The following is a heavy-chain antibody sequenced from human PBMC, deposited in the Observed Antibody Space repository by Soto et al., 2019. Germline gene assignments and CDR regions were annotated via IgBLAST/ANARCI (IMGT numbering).Heavy chain of an antibody. Sequence: DVQLAESGGGLVQPGGSLRLSCAASGFTFRDDCMHWVRQLPGKGLRWVANIDGDGTRTTYADSVKGRFTISRDNAKDTLFLQMKSLRAEDTGVYYCTRDRDWASDYWGQGTLVTVSP. CDR1: GFTFRDDC. J-gene: IGHJ4*02. CDR3: TRDRDWASDY. V-gene: IGHV3-74*01. CDR2: IDGDGTRT. D-gene: IGHD2-21*02.